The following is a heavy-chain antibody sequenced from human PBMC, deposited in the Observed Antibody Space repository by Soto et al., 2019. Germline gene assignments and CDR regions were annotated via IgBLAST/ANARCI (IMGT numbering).Heavy chain of an antibody. CDR2: IKQDGSEK. CDR3: ARDLSIGGRRITIFGVMCGWFDP. CDR1: GFTFSSYW. D-gene: IGHD3-3*01. J-gene: IGHJ5*02. Sequence: GGSLRLSCAAAGFTFSSYWMSWVRQAPGKGLEWVANIKQDGSEKYYVDSVKGRFTISRDNAKNSLYLQMNSLRAEDTAVYYCARDLSIGGRRITIFGVMCGWFDPWGQGTLVTVSS. V-gene: IGHV3-7*03.